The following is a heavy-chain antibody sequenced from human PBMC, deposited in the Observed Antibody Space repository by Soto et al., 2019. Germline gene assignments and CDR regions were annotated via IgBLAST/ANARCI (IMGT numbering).Heavy chain of an antibody. D-gene: IGHD6-19*01. Sequence: QVQLVESGGGVVQPVRSLRLSCAASGFIFSNYGMSWVRQAPGKGPEWVAVIWYDGSKTYYGDSVKGRFTISRDNPKKTLYLQLNSVRAEDTAVYYCARDTKATGWSLDYWGQGALVTVSS. CDR3: ARDTKATGWSLDY. V-gene: IGHV3-33*01. J-gene: IGHJ4*02. CDR1: GFIFSNYG. CDR2: IWYDGSKT.